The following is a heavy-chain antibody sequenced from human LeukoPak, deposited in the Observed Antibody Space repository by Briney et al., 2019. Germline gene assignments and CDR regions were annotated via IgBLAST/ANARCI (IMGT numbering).Heavy chain of an antibody. CDR2: IYYSGST. Sequence: SETLSLTCTVSGGSISSYYWSWLRQPPGKGLEWIGYIYYSGSTNYNPSLKSRVTISVDTSKNQFSLKLSSVTAADTAVYYCASQTPGSTEEFDLWGRGTLVTVSS. V-gene: IGHV4-59*01. D-gene: IGHD1-14*01. CDR3: ASQTPGSTEEFDL. J-gene: IGHJ2*01. CDR1: GGSISSYY.